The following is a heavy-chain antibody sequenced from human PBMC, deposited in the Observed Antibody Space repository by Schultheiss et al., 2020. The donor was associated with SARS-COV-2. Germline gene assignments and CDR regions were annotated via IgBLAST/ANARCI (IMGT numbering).Heavy chain of an antibody. CDR3: ARAAGYGDYYYYGMDV. V-gene: IGHV4-39*01. D-gene: IGHD4-17*01. J-gene: IGHJ6*02. CDR1: GGSISSSSYY. Sequence: SETLSLTCTVSGGSISSSSYYWGWIRQPPGKGLEWIGSIYYSGSTYYNPSLKSRVTISVDTSKNQFSLKLSSVTAADTAVYYCARAAGYGDYYYYGMDVWGQGTTVTVSS. CDR2: IYYSGST.